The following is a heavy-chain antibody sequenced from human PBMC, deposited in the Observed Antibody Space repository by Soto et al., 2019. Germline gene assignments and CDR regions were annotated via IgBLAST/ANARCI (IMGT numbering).Heavy chain of an antibody. CDR3: ATGESGSYPDFDY. CDR1: GYTLTELS. D-gene: IGHD1-26*01. J-gene: IGHJ4*02. CDR2: FDPEDGET. Sequence: ASVKVSCKVSGYTLTELSMHWVRQAPGKGLEWMGGFDPEDGETIYAQKFQGRVTMTEDTSTDTAYMELSSLRSKDTAVYYCATGESGSYPDFDYWGQGTLVTVSS. V-gene: IGHV1-24*01.